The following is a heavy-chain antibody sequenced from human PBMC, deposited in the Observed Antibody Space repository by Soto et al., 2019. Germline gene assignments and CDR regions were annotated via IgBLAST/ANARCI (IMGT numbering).Heavy chain of an antibody. Sequence: LRLSCAASGFTVSSNYMSWVRQAPGKGLEWVSVIYSGGSTYYADSVKGRFTISRDNSKNTLYLQMNSLRAEDTAVYYCARSIVGAAPNYYYYGMDVWGQGTTVTVSS. CDR1: GFTVSSNY. D-gene: IGHD1-26*01. J-gene: IGHJ6*02. CDR3: ARSIVGAAPNYYYYGMDV. CDR2: IYSGGST. V-gene: IGHV3-53*01.